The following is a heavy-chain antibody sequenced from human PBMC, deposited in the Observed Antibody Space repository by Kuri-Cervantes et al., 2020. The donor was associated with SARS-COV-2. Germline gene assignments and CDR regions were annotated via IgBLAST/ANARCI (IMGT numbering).Heavy chain of an antibody. CDR2: INHSGST. V-gene: IGHV4-34*01. Sequence: SETLSLTCAVYGGSFSGYYWSWIRQPPGKGLEWIGEINHSGSTNYNPPLKSRVTISVDTSKNQFSLKLSSVTAADTAVYYCARHGLRYYGSGSLTTFDYWGQGTLVTVSS. J-gene: IGHJ4*02. D-gene: IGHD3-10*01. CDR3: ARHGLRYYGSGSLTTFDY. CDR1: GGSFSGYY.